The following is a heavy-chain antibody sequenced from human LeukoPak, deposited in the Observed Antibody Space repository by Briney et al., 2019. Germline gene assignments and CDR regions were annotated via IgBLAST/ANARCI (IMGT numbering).Heavy chain of an antibody. J-gene: IGHJ4*02. CDR2: IKQDGSEK. Sequence: GGSLRLSCAASGFTFSSYWMSWVRQAPGKGLEWVANIKQDGSEKNYVDSVKGRFTISRDNAKNSLYLQMNSLRAEDTAVYYCLSTATFDYWGQGALVTVSS. D-gene: IGHD1-1*01. CDR3: LSTATFDY. CDR1: GFTFSSYW. V-gene: IGHV3-7*02.